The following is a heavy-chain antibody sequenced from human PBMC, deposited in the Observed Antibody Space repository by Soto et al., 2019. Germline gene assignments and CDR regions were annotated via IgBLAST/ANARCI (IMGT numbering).Heavy chain of an antibody. CDR2: IRSKANSYAT. Sequence: EVQLVESGGGLVQPAGSLKLSCAASGFTFSGSAMHWVRQASGKGLEWVGRIRSKANSYATAYAASVKGRFTISRDDSKNTAYLQMNSLKTEDTAVYYCTSGGGDSSGWHRSVSETEYYFDYWGQGTLVTVSS. CDR1: GFTFSGSA. J-gene: IGHJ4*02. V-gene: IGHV3-73*02. D-gene: IGHD6-19*01. CDR3: TSGGGDSSGWHRSVSETEYYFDY.